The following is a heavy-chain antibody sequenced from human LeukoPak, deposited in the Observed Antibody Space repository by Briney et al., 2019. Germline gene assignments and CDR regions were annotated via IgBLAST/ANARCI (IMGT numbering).Heavy chain of an antibody. CDR1: GGTFSSYA. Sequence: ASVKVSCKASGGTFSSYAISWVRQAPGQGLEWMGGIIPIFGTANYAQKFQGRVTITADESTSTAYMELSSLRSEDTAVYYCATPEGYYYGSGSYSPTGWFDPWSQGTLVTVSS. V-gene: IGHV1-69*13. CDR3: ATPEGYYYGSGSYSPTGWFDP. CDR2: IIPIFGTA. D-gene: IGHD3-10*01. J-gene: IGHJ5*02.